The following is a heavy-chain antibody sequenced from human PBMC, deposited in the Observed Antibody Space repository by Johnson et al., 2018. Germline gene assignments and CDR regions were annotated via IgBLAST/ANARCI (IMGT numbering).Heavy chain of an antibody. Sequence: VQLVRSGGGLVKPGGSLRLSCAASDFTFTHAWMNWVRQAPGKGLEWVARIYSKTDGGTTDYAAPVKGRFSISRDDSKPTLYLQMNSLKTEDTAMYYCTTDTLDAFDVWGQGTMVTVSS. J-gene: IGHJ3*01. CDR3: TTDTLDAFDV. CDR1: DFTFTHAW. CDR2: IYSKTDGGTT. V-gene: IGHV3-15*07.